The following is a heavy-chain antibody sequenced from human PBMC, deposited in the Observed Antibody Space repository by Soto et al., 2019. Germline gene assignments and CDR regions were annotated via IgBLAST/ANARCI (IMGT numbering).Heavy chain of an antibody. V-gene: IGHV1-18*01. J-gene: IGHJ4*02. CDR3: ARDLGDETYYYDSSGYGY. CDR1: GYTFTSYG. CDR2: ISAYNGNT. D-gene: IGHD3-22*01. Sequence: QVQLVQSGAEVKKPGASVKVSCKASGYTFTSYGISWVRQAPGQGLEWMGWISAYNGNTNSAQKLQGRVTMTTDTYTSTAYMELRSLRSDDTAVYYCARDLGDETYYYDSSGYGYWGQGTLVTVSS.